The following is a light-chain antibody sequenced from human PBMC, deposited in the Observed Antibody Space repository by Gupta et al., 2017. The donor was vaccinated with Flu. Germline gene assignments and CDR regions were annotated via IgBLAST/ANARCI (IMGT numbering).Light chain of an antibody. Sequence: DIQMTQSPSSLSASVGDRVTFTCRASQTIGSDLTWYQQKPGKAPKVLVYGASILHTGVPSRFSGGGSGTDFTLTISSLQPDDFASYHCQETISGLSNFGQGTKLEIK. CDR1: QTIGSD. CDR2: GAS. J-gene: IGKJ2*01. CDR3: QETISGLSN. V-gene: IGKV1-39*01.